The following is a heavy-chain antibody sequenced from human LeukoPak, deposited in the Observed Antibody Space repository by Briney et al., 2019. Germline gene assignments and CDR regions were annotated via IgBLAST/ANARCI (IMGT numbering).Heavy chain of an antibody. V-gene: IGHV3-23*01. Sequence: GGSLRLSCAASGFTFRIYAMTWVRQAPGKGLEWVSGINGGGSTTYYADSVKGRFTIYRDSYNNTLNLQMNSPRAEDTAIYYCARRTADYYFDYWGQGTLVTVSS. CDR3: ARRTADYYFDY. D-gene: IGHD1-14*01. J-gene: IGHJ4*02. CDR1: GFTFRIYA. CDR2: INGGGSTT.